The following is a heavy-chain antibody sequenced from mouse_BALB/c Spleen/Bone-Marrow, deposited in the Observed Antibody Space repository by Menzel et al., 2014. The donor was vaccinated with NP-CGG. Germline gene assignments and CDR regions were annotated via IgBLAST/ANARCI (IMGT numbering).Heavy chain of an antibody. D-gene: IGHD4-1*01. J-gene: IGHJ4*01. V-gene: IGHV1-77*01. CDR3: ARDWDYYAMDY. CDR1: GYTFTDYY. Sequence: QVQLQQSGAELARSGASVKLSCKASGYTFTDYYINWVKQRTGQGLEWIGEIYPGSGNTYYNEKFKGKATLTADKSSSTAYMQLSSLTSEDSAVYFCARDWDYYAMDYWGQGTSVTVSS. CDR2: IYPGSGNT.